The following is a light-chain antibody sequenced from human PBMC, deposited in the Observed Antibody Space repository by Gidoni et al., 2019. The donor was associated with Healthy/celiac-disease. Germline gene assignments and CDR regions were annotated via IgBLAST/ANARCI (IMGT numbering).Light chain of an antibody. Sequence: QPALPPHASVSGSPRRPITISCTGTSSDVGGYNYVSWYQQHPGKAPKLMIYDVSKRPSGVSNRFSGSKSGNTASLTISGLQAEDEADYYCSSYTSSSTYVFGTGTKVTVL. J-gene: IGLJ1*01. CDR1: SSDVGGYNY. CDR2: DVS. CDR3: SSYTSSSTYV. V-gene: IGLV2-14*03.